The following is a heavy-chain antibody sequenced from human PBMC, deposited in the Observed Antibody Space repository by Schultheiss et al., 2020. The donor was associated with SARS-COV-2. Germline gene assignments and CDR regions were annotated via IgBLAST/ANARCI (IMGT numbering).Heavy chain of an antibody. V-gene: IGHV1-18*01. D-gene: IGHD5-18*01. Sequence: ASVKVSCKASGYTFTSYGISWVRQAPGQGLEWMGWISAYNGNTNYAQKLQGRVTMTTDTSTSTAYMDLRSLRSDDTAVYYCARSKRAYSYAYLDYWGQGTLVTVSS. CDR2: ISAYNGNT. CDR1: GYTFTSYG. J-gene: IGHJ4*02. CDR3: ARSKRAYSYAYLDY.